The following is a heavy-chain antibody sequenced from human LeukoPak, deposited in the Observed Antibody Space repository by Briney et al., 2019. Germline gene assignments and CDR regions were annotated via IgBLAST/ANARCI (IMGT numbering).Heavy chain of an antibody. V-gene: IGHV4-28*01. CDR1: DYAISCNNW. CDR2: IYYTGST. D-gene: IGHD6-19*01. J-gene: IGHJ4*02. CDR3: ARKVAGLSYFDN. Sequence: SETLSLTCAVSDYAISCNNWWGWVRQPPGKGLEWIGYIYYTGSTYYNPSLKSRVTMSVDTSKNHFSLKLTSVTAGDTAVYYCARKVAGLSYFDNWGQGTLVTVSS.